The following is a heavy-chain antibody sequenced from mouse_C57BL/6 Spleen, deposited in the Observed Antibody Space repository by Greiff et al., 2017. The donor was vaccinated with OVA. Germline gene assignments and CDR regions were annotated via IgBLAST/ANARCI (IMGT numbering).Heavy chain of an antibody. V-gene: IGHV1-64*01. Sequence: QVQLKQPGAELVKPGASVKLSCKASGYTFTSYWMHWVKQRPGQGLEWIGMIHPNSGSTNYNEKFKSKATLTVDKSSSTAYMQLSSLTSEDSAVYYCARGELASFYAMDYWGQGTSVTVSS. CDR3: ARGELASFYAMDY. CDR2: IHPNSGST. CDR1: GYTFTSYW. J-gene: IGHJ4*01. D-gene: IGHD6-1*01.